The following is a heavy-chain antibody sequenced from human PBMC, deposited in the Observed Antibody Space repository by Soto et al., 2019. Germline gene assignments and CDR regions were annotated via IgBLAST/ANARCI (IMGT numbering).Heavy chain of an antibody. J-gene: IGHJ4*02. V-gene: IGHV3-11*05. CDR1: GFTFSDYY. Sequence: QVQLVESGGGLVKPGGSLRLSCAASGFTFSDYYMSWIRQAPGKGLEWVSYISSSSSYTNYADSVKGRLTISRDNAKNSLYLQMNSLRAEDTAVYYCARGAITMVRGVIIPFDYWGQGTLVTVSS. CDR3: ARGAITMVRGVIIPFDY. CDR2: ISSSSSYT. D-gene: IGHD3-10*01.